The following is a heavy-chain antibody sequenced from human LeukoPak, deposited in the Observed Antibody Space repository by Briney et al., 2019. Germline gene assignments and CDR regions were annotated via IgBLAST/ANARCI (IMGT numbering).Heavy chain of an antibody. Sequence: GGSLRLSCVASGFTVSSTYMSWVRQAPGKGLEWVSYITRSSDVIYYADSVKGRFTVSRDNAGNSLFLQMNSLRAEDMAVYYCARVSLYHYYMDVWGKGTTVTVSS. V-gene: IGHV3-48*01. CDR3: ARVSLYHYYMDV. CDR1: GFTVSSTY. CDR2: ITRSSDVI. J-gene: IGHJ6*03.